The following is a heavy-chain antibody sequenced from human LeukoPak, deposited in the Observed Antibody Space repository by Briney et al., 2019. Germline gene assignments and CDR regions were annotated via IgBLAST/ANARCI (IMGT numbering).Heavy chain of an antibody. CDR3: ARGTGYCSGGSCYSGIVY. J-gene: IGHJ4*02. V-gene: IGHV3-64*01. D-gene: IGHD2-15*01. Sequence: GGSLRLSCAASGFTFSSXXMHWVRQAPGKGLXXXXXXXXXXGITYYANSVKASFTTSRDKSKNTLYLQMGSPRGEDMAVYYCARGTGYCSGGSCYSGIVYWGQGTLVTVSS. CDR2: XXXXXGIT. CDR1: GFTFSSXX.